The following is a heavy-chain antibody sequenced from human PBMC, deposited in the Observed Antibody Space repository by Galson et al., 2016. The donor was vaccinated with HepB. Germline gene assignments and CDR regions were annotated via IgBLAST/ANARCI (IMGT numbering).Heavy chain of an antibody. Sequence: SLRLSCAASGFTFSTHDMSWVRQAPGKGLEWVSAVSGVGENTHYADSVQGRFTIARDTSKNILFPQMNNLRGEDTAVYYCAKDGLQCSGYWGQGAVVTVSS. CDR3: AKDGLQCSGY. CDR2: VSGVGENT. J-gene: IGHJ4*02. V-gene: IGHV3-23*01. D-gene: IGHD3-22*01. CDR1: GFTFSTHD.